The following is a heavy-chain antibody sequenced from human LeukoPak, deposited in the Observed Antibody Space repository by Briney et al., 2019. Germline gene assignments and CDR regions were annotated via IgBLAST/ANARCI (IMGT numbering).Heavy chain of an antibody. D-gene: IGHD1-14*01. J-gene: IGHJ4*02. CDR3: PRWPNTGTYFDF. V-gene: IGHV5-51*01. Sequence: ESLQISSKGSPYSSSMFWIGWEGETRGKGLECIGIICPGDSDTRYTPSFQGRVTISPDKSISSAYLQWDRLKASHTAIYFCPRWPNTGTYFDFWGQRTLVTVSS. CDR1: PYSSSMFW. CDR2: ICPGDSDT.